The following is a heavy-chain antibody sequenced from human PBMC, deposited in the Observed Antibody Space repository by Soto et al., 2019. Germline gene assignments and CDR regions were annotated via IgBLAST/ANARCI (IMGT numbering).Heavy chain of an antibody. V-gene: IGHV4-59*08. CDR3: ANYGSGRFDY. J-gene: IGHJ4*02. CDR1: GGSISSYY. D-gene: IGHD3-10*01. CDR2: IYYSGNT. Sequence: SETLSLTCTVSGGSISSYYWSWIRQPPGKGLEWIGYIYYSGNTNYNPSLKSRVTISVDTSKNQFSLKLSSVTAADTAVYYCANYGSGRFDYWGQGTLVTLSS.